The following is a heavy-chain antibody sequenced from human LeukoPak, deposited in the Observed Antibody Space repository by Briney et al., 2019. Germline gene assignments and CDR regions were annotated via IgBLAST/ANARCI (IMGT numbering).Heavy chain of an antibody. Sequence: PSETLFLTCTVSGGSVSSGSYYWSWIRQPPGKGLEWIGYIYYSGSTNYNPSLKSRVTISVDTSKNQFSLKLSSVTAADTAVYYCARGAVYDFWSGYYPYYFDYWGQGTLVTVSS. V-gene: IGHV4-61*01. CDR2: IYYSGST. D-gene: IGHD3-3*01. CDR3: ARGAVYDFWSGYYPYYFDY. CDR1: GGSVSSGSYY. J-gene: IGHJ4*02.